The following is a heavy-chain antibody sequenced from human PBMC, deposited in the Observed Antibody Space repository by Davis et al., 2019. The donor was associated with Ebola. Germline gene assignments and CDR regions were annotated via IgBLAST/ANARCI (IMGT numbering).Heavy chain of an antibody. CDR1: GFSFSDSG. V-gene: IGHV3-30*04. CDR2: ISYDGSDK. J-gene: IGHJ6*04. Sequence: GGSLRLSCAASGFSFSDSGIHWVRQAPGKGLEWVAVISYDGSDKYYADSVKGRSTISRDNAKNTLYLQMNSLRVEDTAVYFCAKGGVLRILEWLGVWGKGTTVTVSS. CDR3: AKGGVLRILEWLGV. D-gene: IGHD3-3*01.